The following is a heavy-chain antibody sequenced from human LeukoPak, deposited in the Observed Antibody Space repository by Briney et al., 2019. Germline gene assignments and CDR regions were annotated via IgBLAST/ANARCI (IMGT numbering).Heavy chain of an antibody. D-gene: IGHD4-17*01. CDR1: GGSISSYY. V-gene: IGHV4-59*01. Sequence: SETLSLTCTVSGGSISSYYWSWLRQPPGKGLEWIGYIYYSGSTNYNPSLKSRVTISVDTSKNQFSLKLSSVTDADTAVYYCARDYGDYNYYYMDVWGKGTTVTVSS. CDR3: ARDYGDYNYYYMDV. J-gene: IGHJ6*03. CDR2: IYYSGST.